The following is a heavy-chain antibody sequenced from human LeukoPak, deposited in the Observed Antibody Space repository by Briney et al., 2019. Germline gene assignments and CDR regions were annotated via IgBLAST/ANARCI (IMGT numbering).Heavy chain of an antibody. Sequence: GGSLRLSCAASGFTFSSYAMHWVRQAPGKGLEWVAVISYDGSNKYYADSVKGRFTISRDNSKNTLYLQMNSLRAEDTAVYYCARAPKVFGVVIGGYFDYWGQGTLVTVSS. CDR3: ARAPKVFGVVIGGYFDY. J-gene: IGHJ4*02. CDR2: ISYDGSNK. CDR1: GFTFSSYA. D-gene: IGHD3-3*01. V-gene: IGHV3-30-3*01.